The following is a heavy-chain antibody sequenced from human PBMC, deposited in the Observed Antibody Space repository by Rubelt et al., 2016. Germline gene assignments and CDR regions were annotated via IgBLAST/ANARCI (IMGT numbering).Heavy chain of an antibody. Sequence: QLQLQESGPGLVKPSGTLSLTCTVSGGSISSSSYYWGWIRQPPGKGLEWIGSIYYSGSTYYNPSLKGRVTISGETSRNQFSLKLSSVTAADTAVYYCARADYGDYGWFDPWGQGTLVTVSS. J-gene: IGHJ5*02. CDR1: GGSISSSSYY. CDR3: ARADYGDYGWFDP. CDR2: IYYSGST. D-gene: IGHD4-17*01. V-gene: IGHV4-39*01.